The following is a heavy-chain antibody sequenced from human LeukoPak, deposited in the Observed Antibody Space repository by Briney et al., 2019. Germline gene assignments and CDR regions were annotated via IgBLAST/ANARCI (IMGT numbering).Heavy chain of an antibody. CDR3: ATAGDYNDLPH. J-gene: IGHJ4*02. Sequence: SETLSLTCGVSGGSIRSDYWSWVRQPPGKGREWIGYVHHTGTTNYNPSLKSRVTMSVDTSKNGFSLRLTSVNAADTGVYYCATAGDYNDLPHWGRGTLVTVSS. V-gene: IGHV4-59*01. CDR1: GGSIRSDY. D-gene: IGHD4-11*01. CDR2: VHHTGTT.